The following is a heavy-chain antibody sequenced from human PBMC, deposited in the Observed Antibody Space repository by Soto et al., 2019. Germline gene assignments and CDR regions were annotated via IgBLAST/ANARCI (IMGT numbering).Heavy chain of an antibody. CDR2: ITDSSSDT. CDR3: AKLGSSSWSPHYYFDY. J-gene: IGHJ4*02. D-gene: IGHD2-2*01. Sequence: GGSLRLSCSASGFTFNNYAMGWVRQAPGKGLEWVSAITDSSSDTYYLDSVKGRFTISRDNSKNTLYLQMNSLRAEDTAIYYCAKLGSSSWSPHYYFDYWGQGTLVTVSS. CDR1: GFTFNNYA. V-gene: IGHV3-23*01.